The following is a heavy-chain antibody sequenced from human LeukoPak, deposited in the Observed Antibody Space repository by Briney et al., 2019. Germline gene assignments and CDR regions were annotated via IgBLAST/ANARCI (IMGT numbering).Heavy chain of an antibody. CDR1: GFTFSHFG. CDR3: AKDTPRPYFDY. CDR2: IGNDGSIH. J-gene: IGHJ4*02. Sequence: GGSLRLSCAASGFTFSHFGMRWVRQAPGKGLGWVAFIGNDGSIHSFEDSVKGRVAISRDNSKNPLYLQMNSLRVEDTALYSCAKDTPRPYFDYWGQGTLVTVSS. V-gene: IGHV3-30*02.